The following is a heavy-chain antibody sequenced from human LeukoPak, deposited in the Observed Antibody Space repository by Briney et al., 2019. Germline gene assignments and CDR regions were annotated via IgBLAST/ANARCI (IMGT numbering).Heavy chain of an antibody. J-gene: IGHJ4*02. D-gene: IGHD5-18*01. CDR3: VLGYSYGYLFDY. CDR2: INQDGSQK. CDR1: GFTFSGSW. Sequence: GGSLRLSCAASGFTFSGSWMSWVRQAPGEGLEWVANINQDGSQKYYVDSVKGRFTISRDNAKNSLYLQMNSLRAEDTAVYYCVLGYSYGYLFDYWGQGTLVTVSS. V-gene: IGHV3-7*01.